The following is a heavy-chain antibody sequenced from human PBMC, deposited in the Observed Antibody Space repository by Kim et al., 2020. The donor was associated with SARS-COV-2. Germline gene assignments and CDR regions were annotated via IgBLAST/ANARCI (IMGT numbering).Heavy chain of an antibody. V-gene: IGHV5-10-1*01. J-gene: IGHJ5*02. CDR1: GYSFTSYW. CDR2: IDPSDSYT. D-gene: IGHD2-2*01. CDR3: ARHSGQTQLDCSSTSCYPAFDP. Sequence: GESLKISCKGSGYSFTSYWISWVRQMPGKGLEWMGRIDPSDSYTNYSPSFQGHVTISADKSISTAYLQWSSLKASDTAMYYCARHSGQTQLDCSSTSCYPAFDPWGQGTLVTVSS.